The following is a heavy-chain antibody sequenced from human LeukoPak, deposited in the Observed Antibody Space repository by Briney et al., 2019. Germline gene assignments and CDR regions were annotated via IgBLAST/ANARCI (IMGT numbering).Heavy chain of an antibody. Sequence: GASVKVSCKASGYTFTSYYMHWVRQAPGQGLEWMGIINPSGGSTSYAQKFQGRVTMTRDTSISTAYMELSRLRSDDTAVYYCARVSMKYLAYWGQGTLVTVSS. J-gene: IGHJ4*02. CDR1: GYTFTSYY. D-gene: IGHD2-2*01. CDR2: INPSGGST. CDR3: ARVSMKYLAY. V-gene: IGHV1-46*01.